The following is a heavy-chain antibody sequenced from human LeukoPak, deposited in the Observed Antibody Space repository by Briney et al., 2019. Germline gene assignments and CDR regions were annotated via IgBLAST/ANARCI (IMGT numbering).Heavy chain of an antibody. CDR1: GFTFSSSE. D-gene: IGHD3-10*01. V-gene: IGHV3-48*03. CDR2: SSSGGSTK. CDR3: ARVDDYGSGSLSTDYFQY. Sequence: PGGSLRLSCAASGFTFSSSEMNWVRQAPGQGLEWVSYSSSGGSTKSYADPVKDRFTISRDNAKNSLFLQMNSLRAEDTSVYYCARVDDYGSGSLSTDYFQYWGQGTLVTVSS. J-gene: IGHJ4*02.